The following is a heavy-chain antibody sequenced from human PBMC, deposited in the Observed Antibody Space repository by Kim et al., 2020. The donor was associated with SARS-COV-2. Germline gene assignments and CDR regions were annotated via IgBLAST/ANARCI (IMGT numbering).Heavy chain of an antibody. J-gene: IGHJ4*02. CDR1: GGSISSSSYY. CDR2: IYYSGST. D-gene: IGHD6-6*01. Sequence: SETLSLTCTVSGGSISSSSYYWGWIRQPPGKGLEWIGSIYYSGSTYYNPSLKSRVTISVDTSKNQFSLKLSPVTAADTAVYYCARLGRSSSSRFDYWGQGTLVTVSS. CDR3: ARLGRSSSSRFDY. V-gene: IGHV4-39*01.